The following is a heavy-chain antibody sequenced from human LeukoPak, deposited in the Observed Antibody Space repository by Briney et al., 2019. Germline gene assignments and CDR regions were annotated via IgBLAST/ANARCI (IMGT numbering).Heavy chain of an antibody. J-gene: IGHJ4*02. V-gene: IGHV3-23*01. Sequence: PGGSLRLSCEASGFTFSRFAMTWVRQAPGKGLEWVSTIGGLGESTNYADFVKGRFTISKDKSRNTLNLQMNSLTPEDTAVYYCAREFPTAALDSWGQGTLVTVSS. CDR3: AREFPTAALDS. CDR1: GFTFSRFA. D-gene: IGHD1-1*01. CDR2: IGGLGEST.